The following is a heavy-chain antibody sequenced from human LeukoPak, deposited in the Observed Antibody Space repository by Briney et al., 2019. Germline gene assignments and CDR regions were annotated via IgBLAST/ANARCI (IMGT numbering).Heavy chain of an antibody. CDR2: IIPIFGTA. V-gene: IGHV1-69*01. CDR1: GGTFSSYA. Sequence: GASVKVSCKASGGTFSSYAISWVRQAPGQGLEWMGGIIPIFGTANYAQKFQGRVTITADESTSTAYMELSSLRSEDTAVYYCARIYSSSWFLTWFDPWGQGTLVTVSS. D-gene: IGHD6-13*01. J-gene: IGHJ5*02. CDR3: ARIYSSSWFLTWFDP.